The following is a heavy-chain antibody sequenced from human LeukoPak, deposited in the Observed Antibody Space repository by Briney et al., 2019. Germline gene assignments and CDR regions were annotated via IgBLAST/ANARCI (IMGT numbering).Heavy chain of an antibody. J-gene: IGHJ6*02. CDR1: GGSISSSSYY. V-gene: IGHV4-39*07. CDR2: IYYSGST. Sequence: SETLSLTCTVSGGSISSSSYYWGWIRQPPGKGLEWIGSIYYSGSTYYIPSLKSRVTISVDTSKNQFSLKLSSVTAADTAVYYCARTVVTAKHYYGMDVWGQGTTVTVSS. D-gene: IGHD2-21*02. CDR3: ARTVVTAKHYYGMDV.